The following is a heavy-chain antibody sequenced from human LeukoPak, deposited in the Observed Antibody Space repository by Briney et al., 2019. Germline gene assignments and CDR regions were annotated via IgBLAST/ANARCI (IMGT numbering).Heavy chain of an antibody. CDR2: IYHSGST. V-gene: IGHV4-38-2*02. D-gene: IGHD3-22*01. J-gene: IGHJ4*02. CDR1: GCSISSGNY. Sequence: PSKTLSLTCTVSGCSISSGNYWGWIRQPPEKGPEWIGSIYHSGSTNYNPSLKSRVTISVDTSKNQFSLKLSSVTAADTAVYYCARGGYYYDSSGYFFNKNFDYWGQGTLVTVSS. CDR3: ARGGYYYDSSGYFFNKNFDY.